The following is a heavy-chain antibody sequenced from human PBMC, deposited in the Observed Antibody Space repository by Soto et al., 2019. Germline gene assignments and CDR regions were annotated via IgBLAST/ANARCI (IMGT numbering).Heavy chain of an antibody. CDR3: ARGTGDPYWRANYFDN. Sequence: QLQLQESGPGLVKPSETLSLPCTVSDNSFSNYYWSWIRQSPGKGLAWIGYFSFSGSSDYNPSLKRRVTISFDTSNNHLSLIRTSVTAADTATYFCARGTGDPYWRANYFDNWGPGTLVTVSS. CDR1: DNSFSNYY. V-gene: IGHV4-59*01. J-gene: IGHJ4*02. D-gene: IGHD7-27*01. CDR2: FSFSGSS.